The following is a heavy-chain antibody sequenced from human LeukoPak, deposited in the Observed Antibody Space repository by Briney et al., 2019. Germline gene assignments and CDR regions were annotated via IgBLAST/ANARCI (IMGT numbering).Heavy chain of an antibody. Sequence: ASVKVSCKVSGYTLTELSMHWVRQAPGKGLEWMGGFDPEDGETIYAQKFQGRVTMTEDTSTDTAYMELSSLRSEDTAMYYCATGGGPKYYDILTGYSIWGQGTMVTVSS. CDR3: ATGGGPKYYDILTGYSI. V-gene: IGHV1-24*01. D-gene: IGHD3-9*01. J-gene: IGHJ3*02. CDR2: FDPEDGET. CDR1: GYTLTELS.